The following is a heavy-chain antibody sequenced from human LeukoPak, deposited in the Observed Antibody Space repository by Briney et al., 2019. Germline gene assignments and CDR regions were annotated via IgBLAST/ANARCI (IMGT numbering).Heavy chain of an antibody. CDR2: INPSGGST. D-gene: IGHD2-21*02. Sequence: GASVTVSCKAPGYTLTSYYMHWVRQAPRQGLEWMGIINPSGGSTSYAQKFQGRVTMTRDTSTSTVYMELSSLRSEDTAVYYCARGANCGGDCYSWVHFDYWGQGTLVTVSS. V-gene: IGHV1-46*01. CDR1: GYTLTSYY. CDR3: ARGANCGGDCYSWVHFDY. J-gene: IGHJ4*02.